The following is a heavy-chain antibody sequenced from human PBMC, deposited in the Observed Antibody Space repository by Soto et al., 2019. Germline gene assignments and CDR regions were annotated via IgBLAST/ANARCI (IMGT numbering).Heavy chain of an antibody. CDR3: AREVDYYGSGSNGMDV. V-gene: IGHV3-33*01. CDR2: IWYDGSNK. D-gene: IGHD3-10*01. CDR1: GFTFSSYG. Sequence: QVQLVESGGGVVQPGRSLRLSCAASGFTFSSYGMHWVRQAPGKGLEWVAVIWYDGSNKYYADSVKGRFTISRDNSKNMLYLQMNSLRAEDTAVYYCAREVDYYGSGSNGMDVWGQGTTVTVSS. J-gene: IGHJ6*02.